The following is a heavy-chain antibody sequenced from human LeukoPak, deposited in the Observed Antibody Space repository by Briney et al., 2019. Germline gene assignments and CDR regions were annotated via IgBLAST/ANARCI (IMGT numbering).Heavy chain of an antibody. CDR2: ISTSGGNT. CDR1: GFTFSSYA. D-gene: IGHD5-18*01. CDR3: VKPRSGYNYGAFDY. Sequence: GGSLRLSCAASGFTFSSYAMSWVRQAPGKGLEWVSCISTSGGNTYYADSVKGRFIISRDNPKNPLYLQMNSLRAEDTALYYCVKPRSGYNYGAFDYWGQGTLVTVSS. V-gene: IGHV3-23*01. J-gene: IGHJ4*02.